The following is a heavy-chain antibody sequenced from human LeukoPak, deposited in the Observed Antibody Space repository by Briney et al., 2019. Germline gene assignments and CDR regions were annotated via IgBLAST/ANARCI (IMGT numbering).Heavy chain of an antibody. CDR2: SGTNT. J-gene: IGHJ4*02. D-gene: IGHD5-24*01. CDR3: ARGKWLDY. CDR1: GFTFTSYS. Sequence: PGGSLRLSCAASGFTFTSYSMIWVRQAPGKGLEWVSTSGTNTYYADSVKGRFTISRDNSKNTLFLQMNSLRAEDTAVYHCARGKWLDYWGQGTLVTVSS. V-gene: IGHV3-23*01.